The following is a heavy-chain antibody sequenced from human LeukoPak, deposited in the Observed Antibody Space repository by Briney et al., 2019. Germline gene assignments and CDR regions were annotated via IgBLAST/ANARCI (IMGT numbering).Heavy chain of an antibody. CDR2: IYYSGST. CDR3: ARCPRTSSGFDY. CDR1: GGSISSSSYY. V-gene: IGHV4-39*01. Sequence: SETLSLTCTVSGGSISSSSYYWGWIRQPPGKRLEWIGSIYYSGSTYYNPSLKSRVTISVDTSKNQFSLKLSSVTAADTAVYYCARCPRTSSGFDYWGQGTLVTVSS. J-gene: IGHJ4*02. D-gene: IGHD3-3*01.